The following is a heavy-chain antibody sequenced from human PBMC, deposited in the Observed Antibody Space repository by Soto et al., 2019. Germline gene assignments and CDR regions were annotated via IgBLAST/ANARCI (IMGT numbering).Heavy chain of an antibody. CDR1: GGSISSSSYY. D-gene: IGHD3-22*01. J-gene: IGHJ4*02. V-gene: IGHV4-39*01. Sequence: QLQLQESSPRLVKPSETLSLTCTVSGGSISSSSYYWVWIRQPPGKGLEWIGNIYYSGSTYYNPSLKSRVTISVGTSTNQFSLKLSSVTAADTAVFYCARQRTRGYYYDSSGPIDYWRQGTLVTVSS. CDR2: IYYSGST. CDR3: ARQRTRGYYYDSSGPIDY.